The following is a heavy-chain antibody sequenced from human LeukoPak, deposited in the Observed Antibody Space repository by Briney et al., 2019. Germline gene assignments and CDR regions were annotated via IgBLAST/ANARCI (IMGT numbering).Heavy chain of an antibody. CDR2: IYSGGST. D-gene: IGHD3-3*01. CDR1: GLTVSSTY. Sequence: GGSLRLSCAASGLTVSSTYMSWVRQTPGKGLEGVSVIYSGGSTYYADSVKGRFTISRDNSKNTLYLQMNSMTAEDTAVYYCARDLLEWYFDYWGQGTLVTVSS. J-gene: IGHJ4*02. V-gene: IGHV3-66*01. CDR3: ARDLLEWYFDY.